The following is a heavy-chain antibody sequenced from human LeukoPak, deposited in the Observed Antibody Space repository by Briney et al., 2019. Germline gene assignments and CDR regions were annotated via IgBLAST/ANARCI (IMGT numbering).Heavy chain of an antibody. CDR3: ARGRYYYDSSGSKRNRGGGCYFDY. J-gene: IGHJ4*02. D-gene: IGHD3-22*01. CDR1: GYTFTGYY. V-gene: IGHV1-2*06. CDR2: INPNSGGT. Sequence: ASVKVSCKASGYTFTGYYMHWVRQAPGQGLEWMGRINPNSGGTNYAQKFQGRVTMTRDTSISTAYMELSRLRSDDTAVYYCARGRYYYDSSGSKRNRGGGCYFDYWGQGTLVTVSS.